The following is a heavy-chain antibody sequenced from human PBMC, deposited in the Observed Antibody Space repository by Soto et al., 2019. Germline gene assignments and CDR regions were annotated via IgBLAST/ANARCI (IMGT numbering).Heavy chain of an antibody. CDR1: GFTFSSYA. V-gene: IGHV3-30-3*01. CDR2: ISYDGSNK. CDR3: ARENYGDYWVRYYYYYGMDV. Sequence: GGSLRLSCAASGFTFSSYAMHWVRQAPGKGLEWVAVISYDGSNKYYADSVKGRFTISRDNSKNTLYLQMNSLRAEDTAVYYCARENYGDYWVRYYYYYGMDVWGQGTTVTVSS. D-gene: IGHD4-17*01. J-gene: IGHJ6*02.